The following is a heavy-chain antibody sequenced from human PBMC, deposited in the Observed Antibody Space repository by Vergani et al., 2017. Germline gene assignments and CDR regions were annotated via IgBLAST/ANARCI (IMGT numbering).Heavy chain of an antibody. CDR3: VRVSXCGGECYPGYFDF. Sequence: VQLVESGGGLVMPGGSLRLSCAASGFSFSDSYMSWIRQAPGKGLEWISYISSTGSVTFYADSLKGRVTISRDNSEGSLDLQMNSLRVDDTAIYYCVRVSXCGGECYPGYFDFWGQGTLVTVSS. V-gene: IGHV3-11*01. CDR2: ISSTGSVT. J-gene: IGHJ4*02. D-gene: IGHD2-21*01. CDR1: GFSFSDSY.